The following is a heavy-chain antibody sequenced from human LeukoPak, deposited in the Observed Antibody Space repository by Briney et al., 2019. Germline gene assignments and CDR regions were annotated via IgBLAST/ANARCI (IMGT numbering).Heavy chain of an antibody. CDR1: GGTFSSYA. V-gene: IGHV1-69*13. Sequence: GASVKVSCKASGGTFSSYAISWVRQAPGQGLEWMGGIIPIFGTANYAQKFRGRVTITADESTSTAYMELSSLRSEDTAVYYCASNYYYDSSGYLDWFDPWGQGTLVTVSS. CDR3: ASNYYYDSSGYLDWFDP. J-gene: IGHJ5*02. CDR2: IIPIFGTA. D-gene: IGHD3-22*01.